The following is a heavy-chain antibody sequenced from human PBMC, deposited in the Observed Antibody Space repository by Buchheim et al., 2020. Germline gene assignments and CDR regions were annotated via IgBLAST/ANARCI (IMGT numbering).Heavy chain of an antibody. CDR2: IYYSGST. CDR3: ARTLIVATIEGWFDP. D-gene: IGHD5-12*01. J-gene: IGHJ5*02. Sequence: QLQLQESGPGLVKPSETLSLTCTVSGGSISSSSYYWGWIRQPPGKGLEWIRSIYYSGSTYYNPSLKSRVTISVDTSKNQFSLKLSSVTAADTAVYYCARTLIVATIEGWFDPWGQGTL. V-gene: IGHV4-39*01. CDR1: GGSISSSSYY.